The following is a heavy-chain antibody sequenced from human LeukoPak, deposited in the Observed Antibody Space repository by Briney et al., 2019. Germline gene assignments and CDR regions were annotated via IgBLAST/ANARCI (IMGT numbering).Heavy chain of an antibody. CDR2: IIPIFGTA. CDR1: GGTFSSYA. D-gene: IGHD5-18*01. J-gene: IGHJ4*02. Sequence: SVKVSCKASGGTFSSYAISWVRQAPGQGLEWMGGIIPIFGTANYAQKFQGRVTITADESTSTVYMELSSLRSEDTAVYYCAAGYSYGNGGDYWGQGTLVTVSS. CDR3: AAGYSYGNGGDY. V-gene: IGHV1-69*13.